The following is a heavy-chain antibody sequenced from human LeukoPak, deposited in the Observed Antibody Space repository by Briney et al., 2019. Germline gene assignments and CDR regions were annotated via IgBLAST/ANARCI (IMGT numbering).Heavy chain of an antibody. J-gene: IGHJ3*02. V-gene: IGHV3-23*01. CDR3: AKGLKQWGDALDI. CDR2: ISGSGGST. D-gene: IGHD6-19*01. Sequence: GGSLRLSCAASGFTFSSYAMSWVRQAPGKGLEWVSAISGSGGSTYYADSVKGRFTVSRDNSKNTLYLQMNSLRAEDTAVYYCAKGLKQWGDALDIWGQGTMVTVSS. CDR1: GFTFSSYA.